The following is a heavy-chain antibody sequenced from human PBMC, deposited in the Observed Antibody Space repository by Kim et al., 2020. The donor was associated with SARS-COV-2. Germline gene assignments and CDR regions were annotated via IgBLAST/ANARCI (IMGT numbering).Heavy chain of an antibody. J-gene: IGHJ3*02. D-gene: IGHD3-10*01. CDR2: ISWNSGSI. V-gene: IGHV3-9*01. CDR1: GFTFDDYA. CDR3: ANFPSAFGDNAFDI. Sequence: GGSLRLSCAASGFTFDDYAMHWVRQAPGKGLEWVSGISWNSGSIGYADSVKGRFTISRDNAKNSLYLQMNSLRAEDTALYYCANFPSAFGDNAFDIWGQGTMVTVSS.